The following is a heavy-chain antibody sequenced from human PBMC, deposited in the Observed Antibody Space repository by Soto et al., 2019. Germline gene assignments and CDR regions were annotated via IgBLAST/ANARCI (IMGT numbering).Heavy chain of an antibody. CDR1: GFTFSSYA. J-gene: IGHJ4*02. Sequence: EVQLLESGGGLVQPGGSLRLSCAASGFTFSSYAMSWVRQAPGKGLEWVSVISGSGGSTYYADSVKGRFTISRDNSKNTLYLKMNSLRAADTAVYYCAKSARGWYSETDYWGQGTLVTVSS. D-gene: IGHD6-19*01. CDR2: ISGSGGST. CDR3: AKSARGWYSETDY. V-gene: IGHV3-23*01.